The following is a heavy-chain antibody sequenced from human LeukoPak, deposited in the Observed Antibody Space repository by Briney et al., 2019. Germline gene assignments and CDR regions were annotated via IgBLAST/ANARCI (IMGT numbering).Heavy chain of an antibody. J-gene: IGHJ4*02. CDR1: GFTFSSYA. V-gene: IGHV3-23*01. CDR3: AKAGGQQLVRYYFDY. D-gene: IGHD6-13*01. Sequence: SGGSLRLSCAASGFTFSSYAMSWVRQAPGKGLEWVSAISGSGGSTYYADSVKGRFTISRDNSKNTLYLQMNSLRAEDTAVYYCAKAGGQQLVRYYFDYWGQGTLVTVSS. CDR2: ISGSGGST.